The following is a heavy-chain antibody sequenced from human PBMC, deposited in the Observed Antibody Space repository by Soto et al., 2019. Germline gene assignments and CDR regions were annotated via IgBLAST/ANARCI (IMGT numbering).Heavy chain of an antibody. CDR1: GFTFSSYA. Sequence: GGSLRLSCAASGFTFSSYAMSWVRQAPGKGLEWVSAISGSGGSTYYADSVKGRFTISRDNSKNTLYLQMNSLRAEDTAVYYCAKDTPSYCTNGVCYTDYWGQGTLVTVSS. J-gene: IGHJ4*02. V-gene: IGHV3-23*01. D-gene: IGHD2-8*01. CDR2: ISGSGGST. CDR3: AKDTPSYCTNGVCYTDY.